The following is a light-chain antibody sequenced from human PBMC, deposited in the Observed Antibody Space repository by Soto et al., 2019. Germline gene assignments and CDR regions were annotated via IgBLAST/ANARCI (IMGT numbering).Light chain of an antibody. J-gene: IGKJ4*01. Sequence: DIQMTQSPSSLSASVGDRVTITCQASQDISNYLNWYQQKPGKAPKLLIYDASNLETGVPSRFSGSGSGTDFTFTISSLQPEDIATSYCQQYDNLPPLTFGGGTKVEIK. CDR3: QQYDNLPPLT. CDR2: DAS. CDR1: QDISNY. V-gene: IGKV1-33*01.